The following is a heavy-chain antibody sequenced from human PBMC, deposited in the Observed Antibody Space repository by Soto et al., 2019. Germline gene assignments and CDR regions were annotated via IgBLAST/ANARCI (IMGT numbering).Heavy chain of an antibody. CDR1: GYALTSYY. CDR3: ARDQHSSSWYWFDP. CDR2: INPSGGST. J-gene: IGHJ5*02. V-gene: IGHV1-46*01. Sequence: KVSCKGSGYALTSYYMHWVRHATGQGLEWMGIINPSGGSTSYAQKFQGRVTMTRDTSTSTVYMELSSLRSEDTAVYYCARDQHSSSWYWFDPWGQGTLVTVSS. D-gene: IGHD6-13*01.